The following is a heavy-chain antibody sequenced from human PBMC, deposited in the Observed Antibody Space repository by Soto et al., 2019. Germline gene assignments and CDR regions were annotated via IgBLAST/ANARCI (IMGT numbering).Heavy chain of an antibody. V-gene: IGHV3-30-3*01. Sequence: GGSLRLSCASSGFTFSSYAMNWVRQAPGKGLEWGAVISCAGSNKYYADSVKGRFTISGDNSKNTLWLKMNSLRAEDTAVHYYARQLSYSHDTSGYPPRHWGQGT. CDR1: GFTFSSYA. J-gene: IGHJ4*02. D-gene: IGHD3-22*01. CDR3: ARQLSYSHDTSGYPPRH. CDR2: ISCAGSNK.